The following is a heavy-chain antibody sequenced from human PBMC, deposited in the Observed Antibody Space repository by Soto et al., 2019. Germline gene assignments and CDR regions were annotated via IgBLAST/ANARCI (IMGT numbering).Heavy chain of an antibody. V-gene: IGHV3-33*01. Sequence: GGSLRLSCAVSGFPSSFYGFHWVRQSPGKGLEWLGVIVSDGSAIYHADSLEGRFFISRDNSKDILYLQMNSLRVEDTAVYYCARDDAFDNENGFDMWGKGTMVTVSS. J-gene: IGHJ3*02. CDR2: IVSDGSAI. D-gene: IGHD3-3*02. CDR3: ARDDAFDNENGFDM. CDR1: GFPSSFYG.